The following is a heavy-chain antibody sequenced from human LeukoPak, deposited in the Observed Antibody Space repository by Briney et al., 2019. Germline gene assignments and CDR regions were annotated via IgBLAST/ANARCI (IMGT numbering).Heavy chain of an antibody. D-gene: IGHD3-10*01. CDR2: ISGSGGNT. CDR3: AKDPTYYYGSGSPGPFDY. CDR1: GFTFSGYA. V-gene: IGHV3-23*01. Sequence: GGSLRLSCAASGFTFSGYAMGWVRQAPGKGLEWVSAISGSGGNTYYADSVKGRFTISRDNSKNTLYLQMNSLRAEDTAVYYCAKDPTYYYGSGSPGPFDYWGQGTLVTVSS. J-gene: IGHJ4*02.